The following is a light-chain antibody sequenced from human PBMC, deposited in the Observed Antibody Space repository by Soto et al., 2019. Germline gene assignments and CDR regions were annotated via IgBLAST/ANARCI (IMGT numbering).Light chain of an antibody. V-gene: IGKV3-15*01. J-gene: IGKJ4*01. CDR3: QQYNNWPPLT. CDR1: QRVISS. Sequence: EIVITQSPATLSVSPGYSATLSCRASQRVISSLAWYQQIPAQTPRRLSYDASTTATGSRARFGGSGSGTEFTPTIISLQSEDFAVFYCQQYNNWPPLTFGGGTKVELK. CDR2: DAS.